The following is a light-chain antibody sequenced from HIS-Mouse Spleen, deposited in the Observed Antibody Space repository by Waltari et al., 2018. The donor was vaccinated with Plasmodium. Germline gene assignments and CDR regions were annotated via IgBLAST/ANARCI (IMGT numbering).Light chain of an antibody. CDR2: AAS. CDR3: LQDYNYPYT. CDR1: QGIRND. Sequence: AIQMTQSPSSLSASVGDRVTITCRASQGIRNDIGWYQQKPGKAPKLLISAASSLQSGVPSRFSGSGSGTDFTLTISSLQPEDFATYYCLQDYNYPYTFGQGTKLEIK. V-gene: IGKV1-6*01. J-gene: IGKJ2*01.